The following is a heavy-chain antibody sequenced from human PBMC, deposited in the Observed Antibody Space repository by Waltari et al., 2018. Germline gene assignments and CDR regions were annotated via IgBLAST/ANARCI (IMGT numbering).Heavy chain of an antibody. Sequence: QVQLQESGPGLVKPSETLSLTCTVSGGSISSYYWSWIRQPPGKGQEWIGYIYYSGSTNYNPSLKSRVTISVDTSKNQFSLKLSSVTAADTAVYYCARLWDSTHYDFWSGYTPPRWFDPWGQGTLVTVSS. CDR1: GGSISSYY. CDR2: IYYSGST. V-gene: IGHV4-59*01. D-gene: IGHD3-3*01. J-gene: IGHJ5*02. CDR3: ARLWDSTHYDFWSGYTPPRWFDP.